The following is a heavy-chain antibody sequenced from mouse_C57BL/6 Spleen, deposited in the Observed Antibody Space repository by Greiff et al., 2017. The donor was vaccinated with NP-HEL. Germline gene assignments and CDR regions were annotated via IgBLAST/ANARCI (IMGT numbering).Heavy chain of an antibody. D-gene: IGHD4-1*01. J-gene: IGHJ1*03. CDR1: GFTFTDYY. Sequence: EVMLVESGGGLVQPGGSLSLSCAASGFTFTDYYMSWVRQPPGKALEWLGFIRNKANGYTTEYSASVKGRFTISRDNSQSILYLQMNALRAEDSATYYCARYLQLTGTCWYFDVWGTGTTVTVSS. CDR2: IRNKANGYTT. V-gene: IGHV7-3*01. CDR3: ARYLQLTGTCWYFDV.